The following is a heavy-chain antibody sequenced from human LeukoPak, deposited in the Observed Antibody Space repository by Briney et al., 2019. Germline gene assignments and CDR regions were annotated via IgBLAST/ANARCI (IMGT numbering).Heavy chain of an antibody. D-gene: IGHD3-10*01. V-gene: IGHV3-30*02. CDR2: IRYDGSNK. CDR1: GFTFSSYG. CDR3: AKDSIYYYGSGSYLDY. J-gene: IGHJ4*02. Sequence: GGSLRLSCAASGFTFSSYGMHWVRQAPGKGLEWVAFIRYDGSNKYYADSVKGRFTISRDNAENTLYLQMNSLRAEDTAVYYCAKDSIYYYGSGSYLDYWGQGTLVTVSS.